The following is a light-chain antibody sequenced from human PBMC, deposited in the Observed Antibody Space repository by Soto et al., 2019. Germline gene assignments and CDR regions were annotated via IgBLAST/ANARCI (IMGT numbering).Light chain of an antibody. CDR1: QGISSY. Sequence: DIQLTQSPSFLSASVGDRVTITCRASQGISSYLAWYQQKPGKAPKLLIYAASTLQSGVPSRFSGSGSGTEFTLTISILQPEDFVTYYCQQLNSYPFTFGGGTKVEIK. CDR3: QQLNSYPFT. CDR2: AAS. J-gene: IGKJ4*01. V-gene: IGKV1-9*01.